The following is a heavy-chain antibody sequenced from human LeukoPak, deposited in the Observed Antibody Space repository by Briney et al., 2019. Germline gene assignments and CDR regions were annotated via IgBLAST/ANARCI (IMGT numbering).Heavy chain of an antibody. CDR3: AREAVPAAIEYFDY. CDR1: GGFISSSSYY. J-gene: IGHJ4*02. CDR2: IYYSGST. V-gene: IGHV4-39*07. D-gene: IGHD2-2*02. Sequence: PSETLSLTCTVSGGFISSSSYYWGWIRQPPGKGLEWIGSIYYSGSTYYNPSLKSRVTISVDTSKNQFSLKLSSVTAADTAVYYCAREAVPAAIEYFDYWGQGTLVTVSS.